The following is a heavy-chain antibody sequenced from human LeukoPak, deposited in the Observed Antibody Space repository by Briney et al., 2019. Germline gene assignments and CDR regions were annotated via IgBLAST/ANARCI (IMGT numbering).Heavy chain of an antibody. V-gene: IGHV1-24*01. CDR3: ATLTHGVRYFDSHLDY. J-gene: IGHJ4*02. CDR2: FDPEDGET. Sequence: ASVKVSCKVSGYTLTELSMHWVRQAPGKGLEWMGGFDPEDGETIYAQKFQGRVTMTEDTSTDTAYMELSSLRSEDTAVYYCATLTHGVRYFDSHLDYWGQGTLVTVSS. D-gene: IGHD3-9*01. CDR1: GYTLTELS.